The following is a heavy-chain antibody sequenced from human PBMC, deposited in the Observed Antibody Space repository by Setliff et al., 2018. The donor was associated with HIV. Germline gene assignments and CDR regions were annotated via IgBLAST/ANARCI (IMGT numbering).Heavy chain of an antibody. CDR2: IYYSGST. Sequence: SETLSLTCTVSGGSISSYYWSWIRQPPGKGLEWIGYIYYSGSTNYNPSLRSRVTLSVDTSENQFSLTVNSVTAADTAMYFCARDEGRATGSWWDQSASWYLDYWGHGILVTVSS. V-gene: IGHV4-59*12. CDR3: ARDEGRATGSWWDQSASWYLDY. D-gene: IGHD6-13*01. J-gene: IGHJ4*01. CDR1: GGSISSYY.